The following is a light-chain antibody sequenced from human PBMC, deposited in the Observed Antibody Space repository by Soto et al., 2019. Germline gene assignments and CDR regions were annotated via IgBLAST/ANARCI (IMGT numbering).Light chain of an antibody. Sequence: DIQMTQSPSSLSASVGDRVTITCRASQSISNYLNWYQQKPGKAPKLLIYAAFSLQSGVPSRFSGSGSGTAFTLTISSLQPEDFATYYCQQSYSTPPWTFGQGTNVEIK. V-gene: IGKV1-39*01. CDR1: QSISNY. J-gene: IGKJ1*01. CDR2: AAF. CDR3: QQSYSTPPWT.